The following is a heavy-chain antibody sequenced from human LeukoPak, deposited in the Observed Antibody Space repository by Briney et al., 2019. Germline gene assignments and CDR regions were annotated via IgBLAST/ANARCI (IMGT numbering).Heavy chain of an antibody. J-gene: IGHJ4*02. CDR3: ARLPPPPCYYGSSPVGY. D-gene: IGHD3-10*01. V-gene: IGHV1-18*01. Sequence: ASVKVSCKASGGTFSSYAISWVRQAPGQGLEWMGWISAYNGNTNYAQKLQGRVTMTTDTSTSTAYMELRSLRSDDTAVYYCARLPPPPCYYGSSPVGYWGQGTLVTVSS. CDR2: ISAYNGNT. CDR1: GGTFSSYA.